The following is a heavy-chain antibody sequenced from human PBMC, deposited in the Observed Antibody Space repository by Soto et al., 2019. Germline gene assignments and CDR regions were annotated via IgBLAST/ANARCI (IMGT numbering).Heavy chain of an antibody. J-gene: IGHJ4*02. CDR1: GGTFSSYA. CDR3: ARGATVAGTELDY. CDR2: IIAINGNT. D-gene: IGHD6-19*01. V-gene: IGHV1-69*10. Sequence: ASVKVSCKASGGTFSSYAISWVRQAPGQRLEWMGWIIAINGNTNYAQKFQGRVTITGDTSTSTAYMELSSLRSEDTAVYYCARGATVAGTELDYWGQGTLVTVSS.